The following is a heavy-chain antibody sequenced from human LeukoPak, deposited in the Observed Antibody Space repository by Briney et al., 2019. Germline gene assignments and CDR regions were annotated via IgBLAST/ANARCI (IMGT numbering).Heavy chain of an antibody. Sequence: GGSLRLSCAASGFTFSSYAMSWVRQAPGKGLEWGAFIRYDGSNKYYADSVKGRFTISRDNSKNTLYLQMNSLRAEDTAVYYCAPWGVRGSGSYWGQGTLVTVSS. CDR2: IRYDGSNK. J-gene: IGHJ4*02. D-gene: IGHD3-10*01. CDR1: GFTFSSYA. CDR3: APWGVRGSGSY. V-gene: IGHV3-30*02.